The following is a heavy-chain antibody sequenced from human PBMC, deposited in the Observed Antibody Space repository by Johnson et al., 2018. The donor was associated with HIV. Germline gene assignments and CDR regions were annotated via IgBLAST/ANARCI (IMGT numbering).Heavy chain of an antibody. V-gene: IGHV3-73*02. D-gene: IGHD3-22*01. J-gene: IGHJ3*02. CDR3: TRRTTYYYDSSGDTWDAFDI. CDR1: GFAFSGSA. CDR2: IRSKANRYAT. Sequence: VQLVESGGGLVQPGGSLKLSCAASGFAFSGSAMHWVRQASGKGLEWVGRIRSKANRYATAYAASVKGRFTISRDDSKNTAYLQMNSLKTEDTAVYYCTRRTTYYYDSSGDTWDAFDIWGQGTMVTVSS.